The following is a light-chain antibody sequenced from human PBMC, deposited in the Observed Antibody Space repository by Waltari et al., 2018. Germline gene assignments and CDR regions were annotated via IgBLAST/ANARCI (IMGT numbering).Light chain of an antibody. Sequence: DIQMTQSPSTLSASVGDRVTITCRASQSISSWVTSYHQNPGKGTNLLIYKATILEGGVPSRCSGSGSGTEFTLTISSLQPDDFATYYCQQYKSYPWTFGQGTKVEIK. J-gene: IGKJ1*01. CDR1: QSISSW. V-gene: IGKV1-5*03. CDR3: QQYKSYPWT. CDR2: KAT.